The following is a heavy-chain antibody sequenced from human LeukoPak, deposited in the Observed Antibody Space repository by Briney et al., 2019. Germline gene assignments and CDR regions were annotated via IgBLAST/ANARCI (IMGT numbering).Heavy chain of an antibody. Sequence: SETLSLTCTVSGGSISSYYWSWIRQPPGKGLEWIGYIYYSGSTNCSPSLKSRVTISVDTSKNQFSLKLSSVTAADTAVYYCARHPHMITFGGVTYYFDYWGQGTLVTVSS. D-gene: IGHD3-16*01. J-gene: IGHJ4*02. CDR3: ARHPHMITFGGVTYYFDY. CDR2: IYYSGST. V-gene: IGHV4-59*08. CDR1: GGSISSYY.